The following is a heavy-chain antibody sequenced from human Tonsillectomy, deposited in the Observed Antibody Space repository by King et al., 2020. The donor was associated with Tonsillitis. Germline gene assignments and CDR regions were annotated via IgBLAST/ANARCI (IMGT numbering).Heavy chain of an antibody. CDR3: AKDGRAWAGNPTAPFDY. J-gene: IGHJ4*02. D-gene: IGHD6-19*01. CDR2: TSYDGSNK. V-gene: IGHV3-30*18. Sequence: VQLVESGGGVVQPGRSLRLPCAASGFTFSAYGMHWVRQAPGKGLEWVAVTSYDGSNKYYADSVKGRFSISRDSSNNTLYLQMNSLRAEDTAVYYCAKDGRAWAGNPTAPFDYWGQGTLVTVSS. CDR1: GFTFSAYG.